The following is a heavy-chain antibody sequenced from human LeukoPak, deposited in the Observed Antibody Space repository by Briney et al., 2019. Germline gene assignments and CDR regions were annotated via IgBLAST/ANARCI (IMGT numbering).Heavy chain of an antibody. J-gene: IGHJ4*02. Sequence: SETLSLTCTVSGGSISSYYWSWIRQPPGKGLEWIGYIYDSGSAYYNPSLKSRLTLSVDTSKNQFSLKLSSVTAADTAVYYCARDDSSGYRFDYWGQGALVTVSS. CDR3: ARDDSSGYRFDY. D-gene: IGHD3-22*01. CDR2: IYDSGSA. CDR1: GGSISSYY. V-gene: IGHV4-30-4*01.